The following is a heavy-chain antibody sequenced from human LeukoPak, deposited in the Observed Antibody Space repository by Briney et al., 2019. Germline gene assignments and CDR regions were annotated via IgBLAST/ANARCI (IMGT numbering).Heavy chain of an antibody. V-gene: IGHV3-15*01. Sequence: GGSLRLSCAASGFTFSNAWMSWVRQAPGKGLEWVGRIKSKTDGGTTDYAAPVKGRFTISRDDSKNTLYLQMNSLKTEDTAVYYCTTPYYYDSSGYYYRDYWGQGTLVTVSS. CDR1: GFTFSNAW. D-gene: IGHD3-22*01. CDR2: IKSKTDGGTT. CDR3: TTPYYYDSSGYYYRDY. J-gene: IGHJ4*02.